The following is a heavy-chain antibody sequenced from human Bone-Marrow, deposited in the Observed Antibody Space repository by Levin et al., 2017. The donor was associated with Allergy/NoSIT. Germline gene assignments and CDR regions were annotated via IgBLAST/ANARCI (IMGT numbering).Heavy chain of an antibody. D-gene: IGHD2-15*01. CDR2: IYYSGST. CDR3: ARGIVVVVAATPFSWFDP. Sequence: PSETLSLTCTVSGGSISSGGYYWSWIRQHPGKGLEWIGYIYYSGSTYYNPSLKSRVTISVDTSKNQFSLKLSSVTAADTAVYYCARGIVVVVAATPFSWFDPWGQGTLVTVSS. J-gene: IGHJ5*02. V-gene: IGHV4-31*03. CDR1: GGSISSGGYY.